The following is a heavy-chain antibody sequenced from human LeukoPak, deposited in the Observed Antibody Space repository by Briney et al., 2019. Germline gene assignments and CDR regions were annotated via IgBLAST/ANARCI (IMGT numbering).Heavy chain of an antibody. Sequence: PSETLSLTCTVSGGSISSYYWSWIRQSPGKGLEWIGSIQHTGSTFYNRSLKSRLTISVDTSKNQFSLRMRSVTAADTAVYYCARGNLFYNDLFGHSIDFWGQGVLVTVSS. V-gene: IGHV4-39*07. J-gene: IGHJ4*02. CDR3: ARGNLFYNDLFGHSIDF. D-gene: IGHD3/OR15-3a*01. CDR2: IQHTGST. CDR1: GGSISSYY.